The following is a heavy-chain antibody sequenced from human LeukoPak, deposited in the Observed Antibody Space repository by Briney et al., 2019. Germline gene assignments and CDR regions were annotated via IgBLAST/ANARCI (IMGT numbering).Heavy chain of an antibody. CDR1: GDSISSGYY. J-gene: IGHJ5*02. CDR3: ARDKTTFGSNNWFDP. V-gene: IGHV4-38-2*02. Sequence: SETLSLTCAVSGDSISSGYYWGWIRQPPGKGLEWIGSIYHAGRIYYNPSLKSRVTISVDTSKNQFSLKPSSVTAADTAVFYCARDKTTFGSNNWFDPWGQGTLVTVSS. CDR2: IYHAGRI. D-gene: IGHD2/OR15-2a*01.